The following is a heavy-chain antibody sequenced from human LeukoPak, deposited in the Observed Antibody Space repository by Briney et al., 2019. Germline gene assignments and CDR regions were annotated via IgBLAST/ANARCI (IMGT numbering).Heavy chain of an antibody. J-gene: IGHJ4*02. CDR2: IYTSGST. V-gene: IGHV4-61*02. CDR1: GGSISSGSYY. D-gene: IGHD3-10*01. Sequence: SETLSLTCTVSGGSISSGSYYWSWIRQPAGKGLEWIGRIYTSGSTNYNPSLKSRVTISVDTSKNQFSLKLSSVTAADTAVYYCARGAQWFGELFDYWGQGTLVTVSS. CDR3: ARGAQWFGELFDY.